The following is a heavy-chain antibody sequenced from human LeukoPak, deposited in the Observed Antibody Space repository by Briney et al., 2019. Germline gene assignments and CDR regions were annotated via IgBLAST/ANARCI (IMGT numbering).Heavy chain of an antibody. CDR1: GDSVSSNSAA. CDR2: TFYRSKWYK. J-gene: IGHJ4*02. CDR3: ARELKNNWDPQTHFGY. V-gene: IGHV6-1*01. D-gene: IGHD1-20*01. Sequence: SQTLSLTCAISGDSVSSNSAAWDWIRQSPSRGLEWLGRTFYRSKWYKDYAVSVRSRITINPDTSKNQFSLQLNSVTPEDTAVYYCARELKNNWDPQTHFGYWGQGTLVTVSS.